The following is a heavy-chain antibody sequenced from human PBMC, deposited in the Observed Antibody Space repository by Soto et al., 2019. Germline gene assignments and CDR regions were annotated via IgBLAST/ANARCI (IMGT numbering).Heavy chain of an antibody. D-gene: IGHD3-3*01. CDR2: IHSGGNA. CDR1: GFTVSNIY. CDR3: LSWTPPFDY. V-gene: IGHV3-66*01. J-gene: IGHJ4*02. Sequence: EVHLVESGGDLVQPGGSLRLSCAASGFTVSNIYMRWVRQAPGKGLEWVSSIHSGGNADYADSVKGRFTISRDNSKNTLHLQMDNLRVEDTAMYYCLSWTPPFDYWGQGILVTVSA.